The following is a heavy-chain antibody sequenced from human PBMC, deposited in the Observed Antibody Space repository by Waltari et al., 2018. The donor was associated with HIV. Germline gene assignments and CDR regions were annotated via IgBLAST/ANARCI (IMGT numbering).Heavy chain of an antibody. Sequence: EVQLLESGGGLVKPGGSLRLSCAASGFTFRSYSMNWVRQAPGKGLEWGSSLTSGSYMFYVDSVKGRFTIFRDNTKNSLYLQMNSLRAEDTAVYYCARQGGSYGPDWYFDLWGRGTLVTVSS. V-gene: IGHV3-21*01. CDR3: ARQGGSYGPDWYFDL. CDR1: GFTFRSYS. D-gene: IGHD5-18*01. CDR2: LTSGSYM. J-gene: IGHJ2*01.